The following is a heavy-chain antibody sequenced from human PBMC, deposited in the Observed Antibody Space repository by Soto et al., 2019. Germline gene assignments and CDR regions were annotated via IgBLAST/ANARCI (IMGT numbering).Heavy chain of an antibody. V-gene: IGHV1-69*13. D-gene: IGHD5-18*01. CDR3: ARLHSHGTYGMDV. CDR2: IIPIFGTA. J-gene: IGHJ6*02. CDR1: GGSFTYT. Sequence: LVKVSCKASGGSFTYTLSWVRQAPGQGLEWMGGIIPIFGTANYAQKFQGRVTITADESTKTAYMELSTLRSEDTAVYYCARLHSHGTYGMDVWGQGTTVTVSS.